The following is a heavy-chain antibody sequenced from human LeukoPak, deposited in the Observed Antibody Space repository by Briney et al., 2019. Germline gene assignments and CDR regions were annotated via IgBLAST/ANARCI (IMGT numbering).Heavy chain of an antibody. CDR1: GFTFSSYG. Sequence: GGSLRLSCAASGFTFSSYGMHWVRQAPGKGLEWVAFIRYDGSNKYYADSVKGRFTISRDNSKNTLYLQMNSLRAEDTAVYYCAKELNDILTGYYGSGDAFDIWGQGTMVTVSS. D-gene: IGHD3-9*01. J-gene: IGHJ3*02. CDR3: AKELNDILTGYYGSGDAFDI. CDR2: IRYDGSNK. V-gene: IGHV3-30*02.